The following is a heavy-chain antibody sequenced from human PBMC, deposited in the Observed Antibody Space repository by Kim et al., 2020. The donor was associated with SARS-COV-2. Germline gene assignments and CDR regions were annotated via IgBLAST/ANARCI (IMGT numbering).Heavy chain of an antibody. CDR3: QYLGVSYYYDSSGYSQVDY. Sequence: GGSLRLSCAASGFTFSSYSMNWVRQAPGKGLEWVSSISSSSSYIYYADSVKGRFTISRDNAKNSLYLQMNSLRAADTAVYYCQYLGVSYYYDSSGYSQVDYWGQGTLVTVSS. V-gene: IGHV3-21*01. CDR2: ISSSSSYI. CDR1: GFTFSSYS. D-gene: IGHD3-22*01. J-gene: IGHJ4*02.